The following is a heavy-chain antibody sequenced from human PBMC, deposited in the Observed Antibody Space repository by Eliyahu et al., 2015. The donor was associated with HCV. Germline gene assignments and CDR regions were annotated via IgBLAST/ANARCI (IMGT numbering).Heavy chain of an antibody. CDR2: IWYDGSKK. J-gene: IGHJ6*02. D-gene: IGHD2-15*01. V-gene: IGHV3-33*03. CDR1: GFTFXDYA. Sequence: QVHLVESGGGVVQPGKSLXLSCEASGFTFXDYAMHWVRQAPGKGLGWVAVIWYDGSKKYYADSVKGRFTISRDNSKNTLYLQMNSLRADDTAVYHCVSSYSPYYYYGLDVWGRGTTVSVS. CDR3: VSSYSPYYYYGLDV.